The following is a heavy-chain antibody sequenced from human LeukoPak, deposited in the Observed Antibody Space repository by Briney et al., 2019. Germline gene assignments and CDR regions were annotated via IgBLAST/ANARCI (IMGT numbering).Heavy chain of an antibody. CDR1: GASVSSASY. CDR3: ARSRAFNSGAFDP. J-gene: IGHJ5*02. CDR2: IYNGVNT. V-gene: IGHV4-61*01. Sequence: SETLSLTCTVSGASVSSASYWSWIRQPPGKGVEWIAHIYNGVNTNYNPSLKSRVTISVDTSKNQFALRLNSVTAADTAVYYCARSRAFNSGAFDPWGQGSLVTVSS. D-gene: IGHD1-26*01.